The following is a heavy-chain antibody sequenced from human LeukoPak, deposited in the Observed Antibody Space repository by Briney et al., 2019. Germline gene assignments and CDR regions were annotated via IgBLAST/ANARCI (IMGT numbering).Heavy chain of an antibody. Sequence: PGGSLRLPCSASGFTFSSYAMHWVRQAPGKGLEYVSGIKNNGDITYYGDSVKGRFSNSRDNSKNTLYLQMSSLRAEDTAGYYCVKGDYGDYEGDIDYWGQGALVTVSS. J-gene: IGHJ4*02. D-gene: IGHD4-17*01. CDR2: IKNNGDIT. CDR1: GFTFSSYA. V-gene: IGHV3-64D*09. CDR3: VKGDYGDYEGDIDY.